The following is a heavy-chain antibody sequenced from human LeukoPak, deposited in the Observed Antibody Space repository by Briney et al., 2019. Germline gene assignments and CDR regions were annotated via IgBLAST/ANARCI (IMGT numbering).Heavy chain of an antibody. CDR2: ISSTSTYK. V-gene: IGHV3-21*01. D-gene: IGHD3-10*01. Sequence: PGGSLRLSCGASGVSISRYSMNWVRQAPGKGLEWVSFISSTSTYKYYADSVEGRFTISRDNAKNSMFLQMNSLRAEDTAVYYCAREGVDGFDIWGQGTMVTVSS. CDR3: AREGVDGFDI. J-gene: IGHJ3*02. CDR1: GVSISRYS.